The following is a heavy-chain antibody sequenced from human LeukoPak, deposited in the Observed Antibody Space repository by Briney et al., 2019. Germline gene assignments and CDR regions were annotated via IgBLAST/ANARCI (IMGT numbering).Heavy chain of an antibody. CDR1: GGTFNSYA. V-gene: IGHV1-69*05. CDR2: IIPIFGTA. Sequence: SVTVSYTASGGTFNSYAISWVRQAPGPGLEWLGGIIPIFGTANYAQKFQGRVTITTDESTSTAYMELRSLRSEDTAVYYCASQKYCSSTSCYRIRGYYYYYMDVGGKGTTVTVSS. CDR3: ASQKYCSSTSCYRIRGYYYYYMDV. D-gene: IGHD2-2*01. J-gene: IGHJ6*03.